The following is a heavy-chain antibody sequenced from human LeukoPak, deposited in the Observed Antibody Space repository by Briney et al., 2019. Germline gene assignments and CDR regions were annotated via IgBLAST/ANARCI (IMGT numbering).Heavy chain of an antibody. CDR3: AKDMQPRDP. CDR2: ISGSGGST. J-gene: IGHJ5*02. D-gene: IGHD2-2*01. CDR1: GFTFSSYA. Sequence: GGSLRLSCAASGFTFSSYAMSWVRHAAGKGLGWVSAISGSGGSTYSAHSVKGRFTLSRDNSKNTLYLQMNSLRAEHTGVYYCAKDMQPRDPWGQGTLVTVSS. V-gene: IGHV3-23*01.